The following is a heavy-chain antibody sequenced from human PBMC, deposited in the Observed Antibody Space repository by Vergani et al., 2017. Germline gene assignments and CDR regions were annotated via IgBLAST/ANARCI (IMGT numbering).Heavy chain of an antibody. CDR3: ASPRFDYGGNSGLDY. J-gene: IGHJ4*02. Sequence: QVQLVQSGAEVKKPGSSVKVSCKASEGTFSSYAISWVRQAPGQGLEWMGGIIPIFGTANYAQKFQGRVTITADESTSTAYMELSSLRSEDTAVYYCASPRFDYGGNSGLDYWGQGTLVTVSS. D-gene: IGHD4-23*01. CDR2: IIPIFGTA. V-gene: IGHV1-69*01. CDR1: EGTFSSYA.